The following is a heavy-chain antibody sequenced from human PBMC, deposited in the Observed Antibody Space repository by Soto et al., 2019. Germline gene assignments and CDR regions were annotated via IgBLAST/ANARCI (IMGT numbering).Heavy chain of an antibody. Sequence: QLQLQETGPGLVKPSETLSLTCTVSGGSISSSSYYWGWIRQPPGKGLEWIGSIYYSGSTYYNPSLKSRVTISVDTSKNQFSLKLSSVTAADTAVYYCARLGGGYCSGGSCYGWYFDLWGRGTLVTVSS. CDR2: IYYSGST. CDR1: GGSISSSSYY. CDR3: ARLGGGYCSGGSCYGWYFDL. D-gene: IGHD2-15*01. J-gene: IGHJ2*01. V-gene: IGHV4-39*01.